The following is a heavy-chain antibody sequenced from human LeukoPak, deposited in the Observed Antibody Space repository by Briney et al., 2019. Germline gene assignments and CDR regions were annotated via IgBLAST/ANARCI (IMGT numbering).Heavy chain of an antibody. Sequence: SETLSLTCAVYGGSFSGYYWSWIRQPPGKGLEWIGEINHSGSTNYNPSLKSRVTILVDKSMNHFSLNLSSVTAADTAVYYCARTPTHSGTNIYFDYWGQGTLVTVSS. V-gene: IGHV4-34*01. J-gene: IGHJ4*02. CDR3: ARTPTHSGTNIYFDY. D-gene: IGHD1-14*01. CDR2: INHSGST. CDR1: GGSFSGYY.